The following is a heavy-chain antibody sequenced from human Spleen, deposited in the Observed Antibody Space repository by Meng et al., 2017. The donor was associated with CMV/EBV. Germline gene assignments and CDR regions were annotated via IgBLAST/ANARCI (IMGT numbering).Heavy chain of an antibody. V-gene: IGHV3-30*04. Sequence: GFKFRTDAMNWVRQAPGKGLEWVSIISYDGSNQYYADSVKGRFSISRDNSRNTVSLQMNSLRAEDTAVYYCASDFWSGSSPSGTFDFWGQGTLVTVSS. D-gene: IGHD3-3*01. J-gene: IGHJ4*02. CDR1: GFKFRTDA. CDR3: ASDFWSGSSPSGTFDF. CDR2: ISYDGSNQ.